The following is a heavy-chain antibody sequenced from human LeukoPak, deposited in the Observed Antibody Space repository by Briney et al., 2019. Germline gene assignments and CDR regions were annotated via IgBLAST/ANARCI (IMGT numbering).Heavy chain of an antibody. J-gene: IGHJ4*02. D-gene: IGHD2-15*01. V-gene: IGHV3-64*01. Sequence: GGSLRLSCAASGFTFRSYAMHWVRQAPGKGLEYVSAISSNGGNTFYANSVKGRFTISRDNSKNTLYLQMNSLRAEDTAVYYCAKGGRGPYCSGGSCYEFDYWGQGTLVTVSS. CDR1: GFTFRSYA. CDR3: AKGGRGPYCSGGSCYEFDY. CDR2: ISSNGGNT.